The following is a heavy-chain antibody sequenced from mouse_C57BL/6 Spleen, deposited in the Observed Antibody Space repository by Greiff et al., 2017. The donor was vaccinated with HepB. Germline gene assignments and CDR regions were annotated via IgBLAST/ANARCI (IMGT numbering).Heavy chain of an antibody. Sequence: VQLQQSGAELVRPGASVTLSCKASGYTFTDYEMHWVKQTPVHGLEWIGAIDPETGGTAYNQKFKGKAILTADKSSSTAYMELRSLTSEDSAVDYCTREDYYCSSALAYWGQGTLVTVSA. D-gene: IGHD1-1*01. V-gene: IGHV1-15*01. CDR3: TREDYYCSSALAY. CDR2: IDPETGGT. CDR1: GYTFTDYE. J-gene: IGHJ3*01.